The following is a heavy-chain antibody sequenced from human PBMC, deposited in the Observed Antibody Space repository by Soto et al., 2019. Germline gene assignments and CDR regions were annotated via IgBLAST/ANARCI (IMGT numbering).Heavy chain of an antibody. CDR3: ARGRDQPPVGLYFDS. D-gene: IGHD1-26*01. J-gene: IGHJ4*02. CDR2: IIPMFDTP. Sequence: QVQLVQSGAEVKKPGSSVKVSCKASGGAFNNYIFDWVRQAPGQGLEWMGGIIPMFDTPKYAQTFQDRITISAAGSTGTAYMELTSLRFDDTAIYYCARGRDQPPVGLYFDSWGEGTRVTVSS. V-gene: IGHV1-69*01. CDR1: GGAFNNYI.